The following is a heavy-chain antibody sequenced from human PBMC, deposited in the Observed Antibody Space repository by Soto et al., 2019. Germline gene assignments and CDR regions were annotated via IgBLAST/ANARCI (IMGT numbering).Heavy chain of an antibody. CDR3: ARINTTSTSDMELRGHRTTVNVYYG. D-gene: IGHD1-7*01. Sequence: SQALXLTCAISWDVFSSTSASVKFIRQSPSRCLEWLGRTYYRSKWYYGYAVSVKSRITINQDTSKNQFSLQLNSVTHEDKAVYYRARINTTSTSDMELRGHRTTVNVYYG. CDR2: TYYRSKWYY. CDR1: WDVFSSTSAS. V-gene: IGHV6-1*01. J-gene: IGHJ6*01.